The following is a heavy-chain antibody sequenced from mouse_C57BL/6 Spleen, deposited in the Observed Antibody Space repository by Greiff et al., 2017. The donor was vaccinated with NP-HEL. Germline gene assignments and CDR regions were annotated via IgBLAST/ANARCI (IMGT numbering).Heavy chain of an antibody. CDR2: IDPETGGT. CDR3: TRGDDGPSYAMDY. D-gene: IGHD2-3*01. CDR1: GYTFTDYE. J-gene: IGHJ4*01. V-gene: IGHV1-15*01. Sequence: VQLQQSGAELVRPGASVTLSCKASGYTFTDYEMHWVKQTPVHGLEWIGAIDPETGGTAYNQKFKGKAILTADKSSSTAYMELRSLTSEDSAVYYCTRGDDGPSYAMDYWGQGTSVTVSS.